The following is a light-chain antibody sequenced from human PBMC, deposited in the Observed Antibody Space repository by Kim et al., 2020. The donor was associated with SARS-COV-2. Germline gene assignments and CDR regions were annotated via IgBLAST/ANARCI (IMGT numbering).Light chain of an antibody. CDR3: CSYAGTSPYV. Sequence: QSASVSGSPGQSITISCTGTSSDVGSYNLVSWYQQHPGKAPKLMIYEGSKRPSGVSNRFSGSKSGNTASLTISGLQAEDEADYYCCSYAGTSPYVFGTGTKVTVL. CDR2: EGS. V-gene: IGLV2-23*01. J-gene: IGLJ1*01. CDR1: SSDVGSYNL.